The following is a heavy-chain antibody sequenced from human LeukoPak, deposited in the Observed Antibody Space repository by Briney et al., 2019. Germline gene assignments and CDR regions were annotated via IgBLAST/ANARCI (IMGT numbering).Heavy chain of an antibody. V-gene: IGHV1-3*01. CDR2: INAGNGNT. CDR3: ARGSLLWFGELSPFDY. D-gene: IGHD3-10*01. J-gene: IGHJ4*02. CDR1: GYTFTSYA. Sequence: ASVKVSCKASGYTFTSYAMHWVRQAPGQRLEWMGWINAGNGNTKYSQKFQGRVTITRDTSASTAYMELSSLRSEDTAVYYCARGSLLWFGELSPFDYWGQGTLVTVSS.